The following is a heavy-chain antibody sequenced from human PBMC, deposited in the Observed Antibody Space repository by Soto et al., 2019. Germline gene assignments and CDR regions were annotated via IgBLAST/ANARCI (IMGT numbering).Heavy chain of an antibody. CDR2: IYYSGST. CDR1: GGSISSGGYY. CDR3: ARSTRLGIAAAGRTFDY. V-gene: IGHV4-31*03. J-gene: IGHJ4*02. Sequence: SETLSLTCTVSGGSISSGGYYWSWIRQHPGKGLEWIGYIYYSGSTYYNPSLKSRVTISVDTSKNQFSLKLSSVTAADTAVYYCARSTRLGIAAAGRTFDYWGQGTLGTVSS. D-gene: IGHD6-13*01.